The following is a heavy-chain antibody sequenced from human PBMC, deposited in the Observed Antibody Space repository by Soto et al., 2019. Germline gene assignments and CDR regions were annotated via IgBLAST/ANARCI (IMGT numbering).Heavy chain of an antibody. V-gene: IGHV3-23*01. CDR2: ISESGATT. D-gene: IGHD5-12*01. J-gene: IGHJ3*02. CDR1: GMTFNNHG. Sequence: GGSLRLSCVASGMTFNNHGMGWVRQAPGKGLEWVSSISESGATTYYGDPVKGRFTITRDNAKNTLYLQMNSLRAEDTAVYYCARAGYSGYDRGGAFDIWGQGTMVTVSS. CDR3: ARAGYSGYDRGGAFDI.